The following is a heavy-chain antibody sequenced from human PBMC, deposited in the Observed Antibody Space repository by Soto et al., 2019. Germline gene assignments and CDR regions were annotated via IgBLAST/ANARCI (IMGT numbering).Heavy chain of an antibody. CDR3: AKGGQQRPLSYFDY. J-gene: IGHJ4*02. CDR2: ISGSGGST. V-gene: IGHV3-23*01. D-gene: IGHD6-13*01. Sequence: HPGGSLRLSCAASGFTFSSYAMSWVRQAPGKGLEWVSAISGSGGSTYYADSVKGRFTISRDNSKNTLYLQMNSLRAEDTAVYYCAKGGQQRPLSYFDYWGQGTLVTVSS. CDR1: GFTFSSYA.